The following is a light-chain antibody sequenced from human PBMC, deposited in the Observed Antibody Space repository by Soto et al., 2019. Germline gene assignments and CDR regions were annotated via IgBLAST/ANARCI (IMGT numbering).Light chain of an antibody. CDR2: AAS. Sequence: ALQNAPFPTPPFACVRSRVPHLFRVRPGLSNDLGWYQQKPGKAPNLLIYAASSLQSGVPSRFSGSGSGTDFTLNISSLQPEDFATYYCLQDYNYPYTFGQGTKLEIK. V-gene: IGKV1-6*01. J-gene: IGKJ2*01. CDR3: LQDYNYPYT. CDR1: PGLSND.